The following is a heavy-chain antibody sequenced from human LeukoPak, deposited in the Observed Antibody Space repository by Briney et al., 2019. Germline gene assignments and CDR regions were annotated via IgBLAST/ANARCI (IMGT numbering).Heavy chain of an antibody. D-gene: IGHD6-19*01. CDR1: GDSVSSNNGA. CDR3: ARDLGNTGWYTFDY. Sequence: SQTLSLTCDISGDSVSSNNGAWNWIRQSPSRGLEWLGRTYYRSKWYNDYAGTLNGRITISPDTSKNQFSLHLNSVTPEDTAVYYCARDLGNTGWYTFDYWGQGILVTVSS. CDR2: TYYRSKWYN. V-gene: IGHV6-1*01. J-gene: IGHJ4*02.